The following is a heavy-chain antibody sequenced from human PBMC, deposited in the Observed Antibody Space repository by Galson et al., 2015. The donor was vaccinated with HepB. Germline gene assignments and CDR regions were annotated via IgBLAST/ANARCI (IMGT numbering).Heavy chain of an antibody. V-gene: IGHV3-30*04. CDR3: ARGGLARRPSGFYFYIDS. CDR1: GFTSTSYA. J-gene: IGHJ4*02. CDR2: ISYDGRNE. D-gene: IGHD3-22*01. Sequence: SLRLSCAASGFTSTSYAIHWVRQAPGKGLEWVAVISYDGRNEYFADSVKGRFTISRDNSKNTVYLQMNSLRVDDTAVYYCARGGLARRPSGFYFYIDSWGQGTLVTVSS.